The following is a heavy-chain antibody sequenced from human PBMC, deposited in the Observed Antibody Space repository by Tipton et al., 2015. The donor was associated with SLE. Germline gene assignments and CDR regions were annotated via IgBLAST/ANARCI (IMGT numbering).Heavy chain of an antibody. CDR2: VYHTGNT. J-gene: IGHJ1*01. D-gene: IGHD1-26*01. V-gene: IGHV4-38-2*02. CDR3: ARDRMNSGGSQYFHP. Sequence: TLSLTCSVSTYSISNGHYWAWVRQPPGKGLEWIGTVYHTGNTYYNPSLKSRVTISVDTSKEQFSLNLKSVTAADTAVYYCARDRMNSGGSQYFHPWGQGTLVTVSS. CDR1: TYSISNGHY.